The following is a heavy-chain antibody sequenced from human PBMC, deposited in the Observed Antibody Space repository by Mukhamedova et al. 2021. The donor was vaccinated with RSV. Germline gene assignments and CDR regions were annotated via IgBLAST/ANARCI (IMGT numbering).Heavy chain of an antibody. CDR3: SRGGGCNTSTCYTGDQ. Sequence: MNWVRQAPGKGLEWVSSITGNGPYYADSVKGRFTISRDDSKNTVFLHMNSLRPDDTAVYYCSRGGGCNTSTCYTGDQWGQGTL. D-gene: IGHD2-2*02. CDR2: ITGNGP. V-gene: IGHV3-23*01. J-gene: IGHJ4*02.